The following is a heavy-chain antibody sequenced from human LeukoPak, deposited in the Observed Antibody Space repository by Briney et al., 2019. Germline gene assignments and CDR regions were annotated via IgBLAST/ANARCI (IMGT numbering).Heavy chain of an antibody. CDR1: GFTFDDYA. D-gene: IGHD5-24*01. Sequence: PGRSLRLSCAASGFTFDDYAMSWVRQAPGKGLEWVSAISGSGVSTYYADSVKGRFTISRDNSKNTLYLQMNSLRAEDTAVYYCAKDRGLYYFDYWGQGTLVTVSS. CDR2: ISGSGVST. J-gene: IGHJ4*02. V-gene: IGHV3-23*01. CDR3: AKDRGLYYFDY.